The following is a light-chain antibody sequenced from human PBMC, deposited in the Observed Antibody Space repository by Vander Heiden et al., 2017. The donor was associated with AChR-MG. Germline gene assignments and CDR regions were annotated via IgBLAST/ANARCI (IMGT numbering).Light chain of an antibody. J-gene: IGLJ3*02. Sequence: QSALTQPRSVSGSPGQSVTISCTGTSSDVGGYNYVSWYQQHPGKAPKLMIYDVSKRPSGVPDRFSGSKSGNTASLTISGLQAEDEADYYCCSYAGSYTWVFGGGTKLNVI. CDR3: CSYAGSYTWV. CDR1: SSDVGGYNY. V-gene: IGLV2-11*01. CDR2: DVS.